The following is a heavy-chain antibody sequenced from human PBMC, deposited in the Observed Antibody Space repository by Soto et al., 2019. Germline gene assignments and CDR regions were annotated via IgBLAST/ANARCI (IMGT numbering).Heavy chain of an antibody. D-gene: IGHD6-19*01. CDR2: INPNSGGT. CDR3: ASAAVTGTAGLDF. CDR1: SSTVGVFY. V-gene: IGHV1-2*02. Sequence: AKCCGRASSSTVGVFYIHWVRQAPGQGLEWMGWINPNSGGTKSAEKFQGRVTMTRDTSISTAYMELSRLTSDDTAVYYCASAAVTGTAGLDFWGQGTPATAS. J-gene: IGHJ4*02.